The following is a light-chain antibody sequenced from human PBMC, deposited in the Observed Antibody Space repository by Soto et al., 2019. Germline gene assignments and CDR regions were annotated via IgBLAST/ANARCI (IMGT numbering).Light chain of an antibody. CDR2: EVS. CDR1: SSDVGGYNY. Sequence: QSALTQPASVSGSPGQSITISCTGTSSDVGGYNYVSWYQQHPGKAPKLMIYEVSNRPSGVSNRFSGSKSVNTASLTISGLQAEDEADYYCSSYTSSSLRVFGGGTKVTVL. CDR3: SSYTSSSLRV. J-gene: IGLJ3*02. V-gene: IGLV2-14*01.